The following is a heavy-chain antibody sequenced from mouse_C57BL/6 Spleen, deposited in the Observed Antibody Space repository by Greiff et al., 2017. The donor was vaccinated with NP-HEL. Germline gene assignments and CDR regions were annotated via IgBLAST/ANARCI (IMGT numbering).Heavy chain of an antibody. CDR1: GYSFTGYY. J-gene: IGHJ2*01. D-gene: IGHD2-5*01. Sequence: EVQLQESGPELVKPGASVKISCKASGYSFTGYYMNWVKQSPEKSLEWIGEINPSTGGTTYNQKFKAKATLTVDKSSSTAYMQLKSLTSEDSAVYYCARSSYYSNYYDYWGQGTTLTVSS. V-gene: IGHV1-42*01. CDR3: ARSSYYSNYYDY. CDR2: INPSTGGT.